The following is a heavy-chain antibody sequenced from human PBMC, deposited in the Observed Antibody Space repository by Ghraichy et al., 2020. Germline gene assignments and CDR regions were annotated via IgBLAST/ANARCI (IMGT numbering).Heavy chain of an antibody. CDR3: ARHGAYRFDS. D-gene: IGHD5-18*01. J-gene: IGHJ4*02. Sequence: SETLPLTCTVSGGSISSSSYYWGWVRQPPGKGLEWIGSFYYSGDTYYNPSLKSRLTVSVDTSKNQLSLKLTSVTAAGAAVYYCARHGAYRFDSWGQGTLVTVSS. CDR1: GGSISSSSYY. CDR2: FYYSGDT. V-gene: IGHV4-39*01.